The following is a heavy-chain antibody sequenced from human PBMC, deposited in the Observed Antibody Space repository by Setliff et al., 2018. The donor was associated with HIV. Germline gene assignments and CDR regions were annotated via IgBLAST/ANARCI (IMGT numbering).Heavy chain of an antibody. CDR3: NIYYYYYMDV. CDR1: GVSVNNDDDY. CDR2: INHSGST. Sequence: SETLSLTCAVSGVSVNNDDDYWGWIRQPPGKGLEWIGEINHSGSTNYNPSLKSRVTISVDTSKNQFSLKLSSVTAADTAVYYCNIYYYYYMDVWGKGTTVTVSS. V-gene: IGHV4-34*01. J-gene: IGHJ6*03.